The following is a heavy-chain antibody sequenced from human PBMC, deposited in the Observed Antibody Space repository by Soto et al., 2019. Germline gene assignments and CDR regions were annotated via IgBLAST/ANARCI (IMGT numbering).Heavy chain of an antibody. Sequence: GGSLRLSCAASGFTFSSYGMHWVRQAPGKGLEWVAVIWYDGSNKYYADSVKGRFTISRDNSKYTLYLQMNSLRAEDTAVYYCARSRITMVRGVIITPPYGMDVWGQGTTVTVSS. CDR3: ARSRITMVRGVIITPPYGMDV. CDR2: IWYDGSNK. CDR1: GFTFSSYG. V-gene: IGHV3-33*01. D-gene: IGHD3-10*01. J-gene: IGHJ6*02.